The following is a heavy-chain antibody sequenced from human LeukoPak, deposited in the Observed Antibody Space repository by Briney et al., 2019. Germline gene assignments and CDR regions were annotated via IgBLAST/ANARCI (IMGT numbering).Heavy chain of an antibody. CDR2: ISYDGSNK. J-gene: IGHJ4*02. Sequence: PGGSLRLSCAASGFTFSSYAMHWVRQAPGKGLEWVAVISYDGSNKYYADSVEGRFTISRDNSKNTLYLQMNSLRAEDTAVYYCARGPHDYWGQGTLVTVSS. CDR1: GFTFSSYA. V-gene: IGHV3-30-3*01. CDR3: ARGPHDY.